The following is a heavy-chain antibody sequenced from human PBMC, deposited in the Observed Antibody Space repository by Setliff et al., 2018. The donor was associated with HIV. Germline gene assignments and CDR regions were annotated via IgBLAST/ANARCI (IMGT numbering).Heavy chain of an antibody. D-gene: IGHD1-26*01. CDR1: GFTFSSYA. Sequence: AGSLRLSCAASGFTFSSYAMSWVRQAPGKGLEWVSVIYSGGSSTYYADSVKGRFTISRDNSKNTLYLQMNSLRAEDTAVYYCAKGDTVGAYYYYYMDVWGKGTTVTVSS. V-gene: IGHV3-23*03. J-gene: IGHJ6*03. CDR2: IYSGGSST. CDR3: AKGDTVGAYYYYYMDV.